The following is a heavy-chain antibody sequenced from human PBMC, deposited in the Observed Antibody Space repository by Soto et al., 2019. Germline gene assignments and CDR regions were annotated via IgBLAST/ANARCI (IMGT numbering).Heavy chain of an antibody. J-gene: IGHJ6*02. CDR1: GVTCSSYG. D-gene: IGHD6-19*01. Sequence: XGALRLSCSAAGVTCSSYGMHWVRQAPGKGLEWVAVISYDGSNKYYADSVKGRFTISRDNSKNTLYLQMNSLRAEDTAVYYCAKQIAVSDDYYYGMDVWGQGATVTVSS. CDR3: AKQIAVSDDYYYGMDV. CDR2: ISYDGSNK. V-gene: IGHV3-30*18.